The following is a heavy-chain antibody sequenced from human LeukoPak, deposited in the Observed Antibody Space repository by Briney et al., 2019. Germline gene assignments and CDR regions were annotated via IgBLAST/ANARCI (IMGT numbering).Heavy chain of an antibody. V-gene: IGHV4-59*01. Sequence: SQTLSLTCTVSGGSISSYLWSWIRQPPGKGLEWIGYIYYSGSTNYNPSLKSRVTILVDTSKNQFSLKVSSVTAADTAVYYCARGQYSGSCFDNWGQGSLVTVSS. J-gene: IGHJ4*02. CDR3: ARGQYSGSCFDN. D-gene: IGHD1-26*01. CDR1: GGSISSYL. CDR2: IYYSGST.